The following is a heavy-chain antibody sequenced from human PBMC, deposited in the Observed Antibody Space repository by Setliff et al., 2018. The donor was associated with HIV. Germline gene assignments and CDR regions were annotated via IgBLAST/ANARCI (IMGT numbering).Heavy chain of an antibody. Sequence: PSETLSLTCTVSGGSISSSSYYWGWIRQPPGKGLEWIGSSYYSGSTDHNPSLKRRVSISIDTSKNQFSLKLSSVTAADTAMYYCARGRMATVLIRNWIDPWGQGSLVTVSS. D-gene: IGHD4-4*01. CDR3: ARGRMATVLIRNWIDP. CDR1: GGSISSSSYY. J-gene: IGHJ5*02. CDR2: SYYSGST. V-gene: IGHV4-39*07.